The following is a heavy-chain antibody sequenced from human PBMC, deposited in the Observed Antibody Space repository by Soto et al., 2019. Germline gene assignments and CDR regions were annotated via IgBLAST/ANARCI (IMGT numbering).Heavy chain of an antibody. J-gene: IGHJ4*02. Sequence: SETLSLTCTVSGDSISSYYWNWIRQPPGKRLEWIGYIYYSGSTNYNPSLKSRVTMSVDTSKNQFSLKLTSVTAADTAVYYCARNMVRGVINRFPLGYWGQGTLVTVSS. CDR3: ARNMVRGVINRFPLGY. CDR1: GDSISSYY. CDR2: IYYSGST. D-gene: IGHD3-10*01. V-gene: IGHV4-59*08.